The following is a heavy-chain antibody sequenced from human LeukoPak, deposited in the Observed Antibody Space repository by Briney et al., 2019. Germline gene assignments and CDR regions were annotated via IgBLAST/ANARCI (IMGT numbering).Heavy chain of an antibody. D-gene: IGHD2-2*02. CDR2: ISSSGSTI. CDR1: GFTFSSYE. V-gene: IGHV3-48*03. Sequence: GGSLRPSCAASGFTFSSYEMNWVRQAPGKGLEWVSYISSSGSTIYYADSVKGRFTISRDNAKNSLYLQMNSLRAEDTAVYYCARDGCSSTSCYTRGGYYFDYWGQGTLVTVSS. J-gene: IGHJ4*02. CDR3: ARDGCSSTSCYTRGGYYFDY.